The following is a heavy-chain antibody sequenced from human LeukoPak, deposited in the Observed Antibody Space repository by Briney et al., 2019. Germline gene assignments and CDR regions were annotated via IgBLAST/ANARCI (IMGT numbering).Heavy chain of an antibody. CDR2: IYYSGST. Sequence: PSETLSLTCTVSGGSISSSSYYWGWIRQPPGKGLEWIGSIYYSGSTYYNPSLKSRVTISVDTSKNQFSLKLSSVTAADTAVYYCARGGITIFGVVRLDWFDSWGQGTLVTVSS. D-gene: IGHD3-3*01. J-gene: IGHJ5*01. CDR1: GGSISSSSYY. CDR3: ARGGITIFGVVRLDWFDS. V-gene: IGHV4-39*07.